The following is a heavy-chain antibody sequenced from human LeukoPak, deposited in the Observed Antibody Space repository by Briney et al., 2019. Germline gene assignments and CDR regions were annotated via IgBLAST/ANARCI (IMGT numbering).Heavy chain of an antibody. J-gene: IGHJ4*02. CDR1: GLMFSSHW. CDR3: ARDYTIFGVAAPDY. V-gene: IGHV3-7*01. CDR2: IKHDGSGN. Sequence: GGSLRLSCAASGLMFSSHWMSSVRQALGMGLEWVAIIKHDGSGNYSVDSVKGRFTISRDNSKNTLYLQMNCLRAEDTAVYYCARDYTIFGVAAPDYWGQGTLVTVSS. D-gene: IGHD3-3*01.